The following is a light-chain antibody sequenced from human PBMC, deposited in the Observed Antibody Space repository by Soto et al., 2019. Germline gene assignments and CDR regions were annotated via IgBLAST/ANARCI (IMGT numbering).Light chain of an antibody. V-gene: IGKV3-20*01. CDR2: GAS. Sequence: EIVLTQSPCTLSLFLGERATLSCRASQSVSSTYFAWYRQKPGQSPSLLIYGASSRATGIPDRFSGSGSGTDFTLTISRLEPDDVAVYYCQQYDTSPPMYTFGQGTKVDIK. J-gene: IGKJ2*01. CDR3: QQYDTSPPMYT. CDR1: QSVSSTY.